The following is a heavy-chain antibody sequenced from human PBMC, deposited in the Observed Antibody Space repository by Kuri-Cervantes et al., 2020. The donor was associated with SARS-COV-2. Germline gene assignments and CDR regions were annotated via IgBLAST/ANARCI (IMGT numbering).Heavy chain of an antibody. CDR1: GFTFSGYD. J-gene: IGHJ3*02. Sequence: GGSLRLSCVPSGFTFSGYDMHWVHQAPGKGLEWVAVISYDGSNKYYADSVKGRFTISRDNSKNTLYLQMNSLRAEDTAVYYCARDLYMRRLDAFDIWGQGTMVTVSS. V-gene: IGHV3-30*19. CDR3: ARDLYMRRLDAFDI. D-gene: IGHD1-1*01. CDR2: ISYDGSNK.